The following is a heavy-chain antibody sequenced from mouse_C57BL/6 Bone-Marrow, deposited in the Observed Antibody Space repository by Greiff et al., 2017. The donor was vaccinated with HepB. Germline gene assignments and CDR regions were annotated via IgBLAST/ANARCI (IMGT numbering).Heavy chain of an antibody. CDR2: IFPGSGSP. V-gene: IGHV1-75*01. Sequence: VQLQQSGPELVKPGASVKISCKASGYTFTDYYINWVKQRPGQGLEWIGWIFPGSGSPYYNEKFKGKATLTVDKSSSTAYMLLSSLTSEDSAVYFCARQGVYYYGSSHDYWGQGTTLTVSS. CDR3: ARQGVYYYGSSHDY. D-gene: IGHD1-1*01. CDR1: GYTFTDYY. J-gene: IGHJ2*01.